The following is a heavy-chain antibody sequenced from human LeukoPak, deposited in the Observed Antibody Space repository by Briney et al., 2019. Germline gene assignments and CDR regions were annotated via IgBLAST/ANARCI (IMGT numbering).Heavy chain of an antibody. CDR2: INHSGST. D-gene: IGHD3-3*01. CDR1: GGSFSGYY. Sequence: SETLSLTCAVYGGSFSGYYWSWIRQPPGKGLEWIGEINHSGSTNYNPSLKSRVTILVDTSKNQFSLKLSSVTAADTAVYYCARGKGLYYDFWSDPYMDVWGKGTTVTVSS. V-gene: IGHV4-34*01. J-gene: IGHJ6*03. CDR3: ARGKGLYYDFWSDPYMDV.